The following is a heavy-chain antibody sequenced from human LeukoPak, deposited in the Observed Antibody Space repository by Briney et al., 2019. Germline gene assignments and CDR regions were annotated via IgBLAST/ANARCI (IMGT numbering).Heavy chain of an antibody. CDR1: GGSISSSSYY. D-gene: IGHD3-3*01. CDR3: ARLSYYDFWGGYYMGFDY. V-gene: IGHV4-39*01. CDR2: RDYSASS. J-gene: IGHJ4*02. Sequence: SETLSLTCTVSGGSISSSSYYWGWIPQPPGKGLEWIGSRDYSASSYYNPSLKSRVTTSVDTSNNQFSLKLSSVSAADTAVYYCARLSYYDFWGGYYMGFDYWGQGTLVTVSS.